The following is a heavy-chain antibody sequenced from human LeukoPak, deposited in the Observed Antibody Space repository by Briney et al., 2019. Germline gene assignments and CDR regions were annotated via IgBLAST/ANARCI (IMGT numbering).Heavy chain of an antibody. CDR2: MNPNSGNT. CDR1: GYTFTSYD. D-gene: IGHD3-22*01. Sequence: ASVKVSCKASGYTFTSYDINWVRQATGQGLEWMGWMNPNSGNTGYAQKFQGRVTITRNTSISTAYMELSSLRSEDTAVYYCARGTTSYYYDSSGSYYFDYWGQGTLVTVSS. V-gene: IGHV1-8*03. CDR3: ARGTTSYYYDSSGSYYFDY. J-gene: IGHJ4*02.